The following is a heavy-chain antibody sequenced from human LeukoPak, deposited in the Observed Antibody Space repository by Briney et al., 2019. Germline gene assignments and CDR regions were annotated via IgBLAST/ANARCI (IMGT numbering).Heavy chain of an antibody. Sequence: GGSLRLSCAASGFTFSDYYMSWIRQAPGKGLEWVSYISSSGNTIYYADSVKGRFTISRDNAKNSLYLQMNSLRAEDTAVYYCARDRLHYGEYEKTFDYWGQGTLVSVSS. CDR1: GFTFSDYY. V-gene: IGHV3-11*04. D-gene: IGHD4-17*01. CDR3: ARDRLHYGEYEKTFDY. CDR2: ISSSGNTI. J-gene: IGHJ4*02.